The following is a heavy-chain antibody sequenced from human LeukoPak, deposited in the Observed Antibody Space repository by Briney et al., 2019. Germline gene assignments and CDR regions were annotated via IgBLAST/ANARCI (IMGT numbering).Heavy chain of an antibody. V-gene: IGHV1-69*13. J-gene: IGHJ4*02. CDR1: GGTFSSYA. CDR2: IIPIFGTA. Sequence: GASVKVSCKASGGTFSSYAISWVRQAPGQGLEWMGGIIPIFGTANYAQKFQGRVTITADESTSTAYMELSSLRSEDTAVYYCAREGDYYGSGSSSAIFDYWGQGTLVTVSS. D-gene: IGHD3-10*01. CDR3: AREGDYYGSGSSSAIFDY.